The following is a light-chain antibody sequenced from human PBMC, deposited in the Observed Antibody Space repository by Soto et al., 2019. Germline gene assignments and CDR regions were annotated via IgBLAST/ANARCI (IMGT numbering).Light chain of an antibody. CDR1: SGDIGDYNY. CDR2: DVS. V-gene: IGLV2-14*01. J-gene: IGLJ1*01. CDR3: CSYTRSGTLI. Sequence: QSVLTQPASVSGSPGQSITISCVGTSGDIGDYNYVSWYQQHPGKVPKVIIYDVSNRPSGVSYRFSGTKSGNTASLTVSGLQAKDEADYYCCSYTRSGTLIFGTGTKVNVL.